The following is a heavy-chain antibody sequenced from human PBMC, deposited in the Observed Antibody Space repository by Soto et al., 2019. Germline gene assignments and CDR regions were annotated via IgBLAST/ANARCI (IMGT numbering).Heavy chain of an antibody. V-gene: IGHV5-51*01. D-gene: IGHD1-7*01. CDR3: ARLGGAFDSWNYAYYYYYGMDV. J-gene: IGHJ6*02. CDR2: SNTGASDT. Sequence: GQSQKVSRKGSGYRFTSYGIGWVRKMPGKGLEWMGISNTGASDTRYSRSFQGQVTISADKSISTAYPQWSSRKGSDTSMYYCARLGGAFDSWNYAYYYYYGMDVWGQRTTFTVSS. CDR1: GYRFTSYG.